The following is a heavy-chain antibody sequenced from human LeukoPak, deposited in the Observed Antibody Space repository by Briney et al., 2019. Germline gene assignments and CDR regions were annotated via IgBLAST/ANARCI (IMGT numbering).Heavy chain of an antibody. J-gene: IGHJ4*02. CDR3: ARDRRDGYINDY. V-gene: IGHV3-21*01. D-gene: IGHD5-24*01. Sequence: GGSLRLSCAASGFTFSSYSMNWVRQAPGKGLEWASSISSSSSYIYYADSVKGRFTISRDNAKNSLYLQMNSLRAEDTAVYYCARDRRDGYINDYWGQGTLVTVSS. CDR1: GFTFSSYS. CDR2: ISSSSSYI.